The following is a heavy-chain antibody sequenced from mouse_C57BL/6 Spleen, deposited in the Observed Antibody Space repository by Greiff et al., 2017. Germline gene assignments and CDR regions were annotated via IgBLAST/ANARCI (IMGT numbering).Heavy chain of an antibody. Sequence: VQLQQSVAELVRPGASVKLSCTASGFNIKNTYMHWVKQRPEQGLEWIGRIDPANGNTKYAPKFPGKATITADTSSNTAYLQLSSLTSEDTAIYYCARPTADSSGPFAYWGQGTLVTVSA. CDR3: ARPTADSSGPFAY. CDR2: IDPANGNT. CDR1: GFNIKNTY. D-gene: IGHD3-2*02. V-gene: IGHV14-3*01. J-gene: IGHJ3*01.